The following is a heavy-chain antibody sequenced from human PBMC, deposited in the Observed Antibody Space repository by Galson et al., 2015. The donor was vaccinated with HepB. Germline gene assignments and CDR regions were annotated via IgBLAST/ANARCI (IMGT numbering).Heavy chain of an antibody. CDR1: GFSFSNYG. CDR2: LWYHGRNK. Sequence: SLRLSCAASGFSFSNYGMHWVRQAPGKGLEWVAVLWYHGRNKYYAESVKGRFTISRDTSKNTLYLEMNSLRAEDTAVYYCARDVDTTGHYSQLDCRGQGTLVTVSS. J-gene: IGHJ4*02. V-gene: IGHV3-33*01. D-gene: IGHD5-18*01. CDR3: ARDVDTTGHYSQLDC.